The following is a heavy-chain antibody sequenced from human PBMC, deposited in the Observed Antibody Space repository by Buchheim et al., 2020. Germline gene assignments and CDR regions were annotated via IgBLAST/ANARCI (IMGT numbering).Heavy chain of an antibody. D-gene: IGHD6-13*01. V-gene: IGHV3-21*01. J-gene: IGHJ4*02. CDR3: ARKLSSSWIDY. CDR2: IATGGGNI. Sequence: EVHLVESGGGLVKPGGSLRLSCAASGFTFTNYTMNWVRQAPGKGLEWVSSIATGGGNIYYIDSVKGRFTISRDNAKNSLYLQMNSLRAEDTSVYYCARKLSSSWIDYWGQGTL. CDR1: GFTFTNYT.